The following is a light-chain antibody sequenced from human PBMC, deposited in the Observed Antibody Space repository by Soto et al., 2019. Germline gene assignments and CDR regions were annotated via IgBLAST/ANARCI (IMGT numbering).Light chain of an antibody. CDR3: QSYDSSLSVYV. CDR1: SSNIGAGYD. Sequence: QLVLTQPPSVSGAPGQRVTISCTGSSSNIGAGYDVHWYQQLPGTAPKVLIYGNNNRPSGVPDRFSGSKSGTSASLAITGLQAEDEADYYCQSYDSSLSVYVFGTGTKLTVL. V-gene: IGLV1-40*01. J-gene: IGLJ1*01. CDR2: GNN.